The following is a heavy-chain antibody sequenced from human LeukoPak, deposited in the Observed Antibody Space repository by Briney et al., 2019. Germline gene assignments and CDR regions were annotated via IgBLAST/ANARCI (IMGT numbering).Heavy chain of an antibody. CDR1: GYTFTSYY. J-gene: IGHJ4*02. D-gene: IGHD6-19*01. CDR3: ARSRSSGWHDF. CDR2: INPSGGST. V-gene: IGHV1-46*01. Sequence: SVNVSCKASGYTFTSYYMHWVRQAPGQGLEWMGIINPSGGSTTFAQKFQGRVTMTRDAPTSTVYLELSSLRSEDTAVYYCARSRSSGWHDFWGEGTLVIVSS.